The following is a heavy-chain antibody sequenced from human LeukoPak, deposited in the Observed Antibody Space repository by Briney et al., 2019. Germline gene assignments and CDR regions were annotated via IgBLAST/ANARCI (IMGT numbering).Heavy chain of an antibody. CDR2: ISNSGGST. V-gene: IGHV3-23*01. D-gene: IGHD3-3*01. J-gene: IGHJ6*02. CDR1: GFTFSSFA. CDR3: AKAISPRLDYYYGMDV. Sequence: GGSLRLSCAASGFTFSSFAMSWVRQAPGKGLEWVSGISNSGGSTYYADSVKGRFTISRDSSKNRLYLQMISLRADDTAVYYCAKAISPRLDYYYGMDVWGQGTTVTASS.